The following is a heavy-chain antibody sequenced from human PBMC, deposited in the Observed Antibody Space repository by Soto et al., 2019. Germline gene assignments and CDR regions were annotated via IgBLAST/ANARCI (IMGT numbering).Heavy chain of an antibody. Sequence: GGSLRLSCAASGFTFSSYGMHWVRQAPGKGLEWVAVIWYDGSNKYYADSVKGRFTISRDNSKNTLYLQMNSLRAEDTAVYYCARKTGYYDSSGYSEYYYYYGMDVWGQGTTVTVSS. D-gene: IGHD3-22*01. J-gene: IGHJ6*02. CDR2: IWYDGSNK. CDR3: ARKTGYYDSSGYSEYYYYYGMDV. CDR1: GFTFSSYG. V-gene: IGHV3-33*01.